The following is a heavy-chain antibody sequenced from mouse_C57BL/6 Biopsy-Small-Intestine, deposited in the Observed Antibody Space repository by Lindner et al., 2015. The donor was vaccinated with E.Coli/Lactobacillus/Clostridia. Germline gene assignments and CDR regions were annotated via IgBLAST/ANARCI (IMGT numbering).Heavy chain of an antibody. D-gene: IGHD4-1*01. V-gene: IGHV1-39*01. CDR1: GYSFTDYN. J-gene: IGHJ1*03. Sequence: VQLQESGPELVKPGASVKISCKASGYSFTDYNMNWVKQSNGKSLEWIGVINPNYGITSYNQKFKGKATLTVDQSSSTAYMQLNSLTSEGSAVYYCARRGNWDLYWYFDVWGTGTTVTVSS. CDR3: ARRGNWDLYWYFDV. CDR2: INPNYGIT.